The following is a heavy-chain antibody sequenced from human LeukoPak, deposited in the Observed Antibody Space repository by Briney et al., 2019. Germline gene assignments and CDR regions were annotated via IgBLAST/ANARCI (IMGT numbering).Heavy chain of an antibody. CDR1: GGTFSSYA. D-gene: IGHD4-17*01. Sequence: ASVKVSCKASGGTFSSYAISWVRQAPGQGLEWMGGIIPIFGTANYAQKFRGRVTITADESTSTAYMELSSLRSEDTAVYYCARSSTVTHEDAFDIWGQGTMVTVSS. CDR2: IIPIFGTA. V-gene: IGHV1-69*13. CDR3: ARSSTVTHEDAFDI. J-gene: IGHJ3*02.